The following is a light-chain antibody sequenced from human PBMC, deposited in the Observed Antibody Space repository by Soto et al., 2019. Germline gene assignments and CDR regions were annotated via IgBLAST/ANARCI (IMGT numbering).Light chain of an antibody. Sequence: DIPLTQSPSSLSVSVGDRVTITCRTSQNINAWLAWYQQRPGQAPKLLIYDASTVQSGVPSRCSGSGSGTEFTLTISSLQPDDSATYYCQHYSLYSPWTFGQGTKV. CDR3: QHYSLYSPWT. CDR1: QNINAW. V-gene: IGKV1-5*01. J-gene: IGKJ1*01. CDR2: DAS.